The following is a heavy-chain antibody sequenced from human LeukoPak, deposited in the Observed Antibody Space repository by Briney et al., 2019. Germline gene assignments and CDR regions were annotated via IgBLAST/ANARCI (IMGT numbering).Heavy chain of an antibody. CDR1: GYTFTGYY. J-gene: IGHJ3*02. CDR2: INPNSGGT. Sequence: ASVKVSCKASGYTFTGYYMHWVRQAPGQGLEWMGWINPNSGGTNYAQKFQGRVTMTRDTSISTAYMKLSRLRSDDTAVYYCARDRARGVGGDAFDIWGQGTMVTVSS. D-gene: IGHD1-26*01. CDR3: ARDRARGVGGDAFDI. V-gene: IGHV1-2*02.